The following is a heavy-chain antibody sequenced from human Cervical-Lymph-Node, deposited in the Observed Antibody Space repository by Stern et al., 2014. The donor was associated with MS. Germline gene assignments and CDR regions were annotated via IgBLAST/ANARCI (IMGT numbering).Heavy chain of an antibody. D-gene: IGHD5-18*01. CDR2: VVVIHGDV. CDR3: ASERYTYYDDQRPPGGFDP. CDR1: GITFSQSA. Sequence: QLGQSGPEVKKPGTSVKVSCKASGITFSQSAVQWLRQARGQRPEWIGWVVVIHGDVNYAPTFQERVTITRDMSTRTVYMELRSLKSEDTAVYYCASERYTYYDDQRPPGGFDPWGQGTLVTVSS. V-gene: IGHV1-58*01. J-gene: IGHJ5*02.